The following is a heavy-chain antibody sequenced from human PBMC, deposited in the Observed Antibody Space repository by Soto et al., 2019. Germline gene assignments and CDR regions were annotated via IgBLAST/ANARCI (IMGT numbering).Heavy chain of an antibody. CDR3: ARDEGVPINYRFDY. CDR1: GFSFSSYS. V-gene: IGHV3-7*03. J-gene: IGHJ4*02. CDR2: IHENGHFK. D-gene: IGHD4-4*01. Sequence: GGSLRLSCAASGFSFSSYSMSWIRQAPGKGLEWLAHIHENGHFKFYVDSVKGQFTISRDDALNSLYLQMNSLRAEDTAMYYCARDEGVPINYRFDYWGQGTLVTVSS.